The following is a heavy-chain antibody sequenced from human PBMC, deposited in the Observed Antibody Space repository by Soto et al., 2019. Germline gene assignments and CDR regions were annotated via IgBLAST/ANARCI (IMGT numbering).Heavy chain of an antibody. CDR1: GGTFSSDA. CDR2: IIPIFGTA. D-gene: IGHD3-10*01. V-gene: IGHV1-69*13. Sequence: SVKVSCKASGGTFSSDAISWVRQAPGQGLEWMGGIIPIFGTANYAQKFQGRVTITADESTSTAYMELSSLRSEDTAVYYCARDSGDGYKIIPWFDPWGQGTLVTVSS. CDR3: ARDSGDGYKIIPWFDP. J-gene: IGHJ5*02.